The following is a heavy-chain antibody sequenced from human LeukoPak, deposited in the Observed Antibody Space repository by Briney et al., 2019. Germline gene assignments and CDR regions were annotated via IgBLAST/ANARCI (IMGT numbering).Heavy chain of an antibody. D-gene: IGHD3-3*01. V-gene: IGHV4-30-4*08. CDR3: ARVRFWSGYPRAFDY. CDR2: IYYSGST. CDR1: GGSISSGDYF. Sequence: SETLSLTCTVSGGSISSGDYFWSWIRQPPGKGLEWIGYIYYSGSTHYNPSLKSRVTISVDTSKNQFSLNLGSVTAADTAVYYCARVRFWSGYPRAFDYWGQGTLVSVSS. J-gene: IGHJ4*02.